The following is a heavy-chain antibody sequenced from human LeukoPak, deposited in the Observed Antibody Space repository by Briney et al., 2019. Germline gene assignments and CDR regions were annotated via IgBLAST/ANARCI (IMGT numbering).Heavy chain of an antibody. V-gene: IGHV4-34*01. Sequence: LRLSCAASGFTFSSYEMNWVRQAPGKGLEWIGEINHSGSTNYNPSLKSRVTISVDTSKNQFSLKLSSVTAADTAVYYCARGRPVDYWGQGTLVTVSS. CDR3: ARGRPVDY. CDR2: INHSGST. J-gene: IGHJ4*02. CDR1: GFTFSSYE.